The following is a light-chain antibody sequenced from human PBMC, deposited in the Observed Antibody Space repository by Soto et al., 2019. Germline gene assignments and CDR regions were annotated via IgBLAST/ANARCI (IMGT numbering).Light chain of an antibody. CDR2: GAS. Sequence: EIGLTQSPGTLSLSPGERATLSCRASQSVSSSYLAWYQQKPGQAPRLLIYGASSRATGIPDRFSGSGSGTDFTLTISRLEPEDLAVYYCQQYGSAPGYTFVQGTKLEIK. CDR1: QSVSSSY. V-gene: IGKV3-20*01. CDR3: QQYGSAPGYT. J-gene: IGKJ2*01.